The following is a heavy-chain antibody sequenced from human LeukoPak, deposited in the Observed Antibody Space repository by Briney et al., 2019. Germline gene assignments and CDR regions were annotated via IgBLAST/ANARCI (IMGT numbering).Heavy chain of an antibody. Sequence: SETLSLTCAVYGGSFSGYYWSWIRQPPGKGLEWIGEINHSGSTNYNPSLKSRVTISVDTSMNQFSLKLSPVTAADTAVYYCARAVAGTGLIDYWGQGTLVTVSS. CDR3: ARAVAGTGLIDY. J-gene: IGHJ4*02. CDR2: INHSGST. V-gene: IGHV4-34*01. CDR1: GGSFSGYY. D-gene: IGHD6-19*01.